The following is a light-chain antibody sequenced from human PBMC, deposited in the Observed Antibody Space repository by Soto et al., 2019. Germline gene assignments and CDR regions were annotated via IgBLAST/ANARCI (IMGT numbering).Light chain of an antibody. V-gene: IGKV3-11*01. J-gene: IGKJ5*01. CDR2: DAS. CDR1: QSVGSY. Sequence: EVVLTQSPATLSLSPGDRATLSCKASQSVGSYLAWYQQKPGQAPRLLIYDASNRATGIPARFSGSGSGTDFTLTISSLEPEDFAVYYCQQRSNWPPLTFGQGTRLEMK. CDR3: QQRSNWPPLT.